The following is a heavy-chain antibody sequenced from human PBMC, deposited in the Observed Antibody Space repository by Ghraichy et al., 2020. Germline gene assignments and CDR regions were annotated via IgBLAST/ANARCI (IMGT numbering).Heavy chain of an antibody. CDR2: IYYSGST. CDR1: GGSISSYY. Sequence: SETLSLTCTVSGGSISSYYWSWIRQPPGKGLEWIGYIYYSGSTNYNPSLKSRVTISVDTSKNQFSLKLSSVTAADTAVYYCASWGERTVTTGFDYWGQGTLVTVSS. J-gene: IGHJ4*02. CDR3: ASWGERTVTTGFDY. V-gene: IGHV4-59*08. D-gene: IGHD4-17*01.